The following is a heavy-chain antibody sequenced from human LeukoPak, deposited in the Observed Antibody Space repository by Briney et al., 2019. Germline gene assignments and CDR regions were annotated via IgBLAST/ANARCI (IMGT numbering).Heavy chain of an antibody. Sequence: SETLSLTCAVSGYSIRSGYYWGWIRQPPGKGLEWIGSIYRSGRTYYNPSLKSRVTISVDTSKNQFSLKLSSVTAADTAVYYCAREDTMVLGVIKSSYYYGMDVWGKGTTVTVSS. D-gene: IGHD3-10*01. J-gene: IGHJ6*04. CDR1: GYSIRSGYY. CDR3: AREDTMVLGVIKSSYYYGMDV. CDR2: IYRSGRT. V-gene: IGHV4-38-2*02.